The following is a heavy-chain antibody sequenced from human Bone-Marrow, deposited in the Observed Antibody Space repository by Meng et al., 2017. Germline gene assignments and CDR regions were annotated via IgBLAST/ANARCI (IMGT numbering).Heavy chain of an antibody. CDR3: ARGLRGYYDSSGSFDY. Sequence: QLQLQESGPGLVKPSETLSLTCTVPGGSTTSTSYYWDWIRQSPAKGLEWIGTIGYSGTIVYNPSLSSRVTMTLDTSKNQFSLKLSSVTAPDTAVYYCARGLRGYYDSSGSFDYWGQGTLVTVSS. D-gene: IGHD3-22*01. J-gene: IGHJ4*02. CDR1: GGSTTSTSYY. CDR2: IGYSGTI. V-gene: IGHV4-39*01.